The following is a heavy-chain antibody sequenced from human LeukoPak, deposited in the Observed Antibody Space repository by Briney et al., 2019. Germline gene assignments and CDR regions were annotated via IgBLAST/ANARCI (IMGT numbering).Heavy chain of an antibody. D-gene: IGHD4-17*01. J-gene: IGHJ4*02. V-gene: IGHV3-23*01. Sequence: GGSLRLSCAASGFTFSSYAMSWVRQARGKGLEWVSPISGSGGSTYYTDSVKGRFTNSRDNSKNTLYLQMNSLRAEDTAVYYCAKPPGSRMTTVPSGGQGTLVTVSS. CDR1: GFTFSSYA. CDR3: AKPPGSRMTTVPS. CDR2: ISGSGGST.